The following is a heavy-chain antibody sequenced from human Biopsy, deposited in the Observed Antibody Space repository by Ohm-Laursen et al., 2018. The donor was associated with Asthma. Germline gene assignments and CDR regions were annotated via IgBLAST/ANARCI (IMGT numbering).Heavy chain of an antibody. CDR3: ARTTYGDDGFDP. V-gene: IGHV4-39*07. CDR2: IYYSGTT. J-gene: IGHJ5*02. Sequence: TLSLTCSLSSGSGGYMRSGNYYWGWIRQPPGKGLEWIGSIYYSGTTYYNPSLKSRVSISLDTSKNQFSLSLTSVTAADTAVYYCARTTYGDDGFDPWGQGTLVTVSS. CDR1: SGSGGYMRSGNYY. D-gene: IGHD4-17*01.